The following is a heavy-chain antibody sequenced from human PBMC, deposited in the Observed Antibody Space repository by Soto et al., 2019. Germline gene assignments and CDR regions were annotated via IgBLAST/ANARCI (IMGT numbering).Heavy chain of an antibody. D-gene: IGHD3-16*01. J-gene: IGHJ6*01. CDR3: ARGGDYYYGLDV. V-gene: IGHV1-18*01. CDR2: ISAFNGQT. Sequence: QVQLVQSGDEVKKPGASVKVSCRSSGYTFTSYGVSWVRHAPGQGLEWMGWISAFNGQTNYIPKVQVRVTLTTEASTITAYMELRRMRSDDTAVYYCARGGDYYYGLDVWGQWTTVTFSS. CDR1: GYTFTSYG.